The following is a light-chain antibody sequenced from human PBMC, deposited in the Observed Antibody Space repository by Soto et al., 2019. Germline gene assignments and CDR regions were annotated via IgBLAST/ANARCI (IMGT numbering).Light chain of an antibody. CDR1: QGIRNG. J-gene: IGKJ5*01. V-gene: IGKV1-17*01. CDR2: AAS. CDR3: LQHNSYPLT. Sequence: DIPMTQSPASLSASVGDRVTITCRASQGIRNGLGWYQQKPGKAPKRLIYAASSLQSGVPSRFSGSGSGTEFTLTISSLQPEDFATYYCLQHNSYPLTFGQGTRLEIK.